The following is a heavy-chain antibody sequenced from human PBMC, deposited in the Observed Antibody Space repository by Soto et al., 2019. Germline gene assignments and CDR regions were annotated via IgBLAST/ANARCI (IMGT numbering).Heavy chain of an antibody. CDR2: ISNDGNKK. J-gene: IGHJ6*02. V-gene: IGHV3-30*18. CDR3: AKGRHGSSCNVISYFGTGMEG. Sequence: QVHVVESGGVVVQPGRALRLCCACSGFTFSRYAMHWFRQAPVKGLERVALISNDGNKKYYEDSVKGRFTISRDNSKNTWYRQVNSLRPEDTAVYDCAKGRHGSSCNVISYFGTGMEGWGQGNTVTVS. D-gene: IGHD6-13*01. CDR1: GFTFSRYA.